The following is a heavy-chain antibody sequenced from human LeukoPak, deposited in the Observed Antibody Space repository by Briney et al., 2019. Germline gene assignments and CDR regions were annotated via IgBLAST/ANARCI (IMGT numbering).Heavy chain of an antibody. V-gene: IGHV3-30*02. CDR1: GFTFSNYG. Sequence: GGSLRLSCAASGFTFSNYGMHWVRQAPGKGLEWVAFVRCDESTKFYADSVKGRFTISRDNSKTTLYLQMNGLRAEDTAVYYCAKDLPAAYFDYWGQGTLVTVSS. J-gene: IGHJ4*02. CDR2: VRCDESTK. CDR3: AKDLPAAYFDY. D-gene: IGHD2-2*01.